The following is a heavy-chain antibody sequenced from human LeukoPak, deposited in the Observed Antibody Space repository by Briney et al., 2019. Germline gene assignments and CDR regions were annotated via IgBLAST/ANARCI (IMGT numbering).Heavy chain of an antibody. D-gene: IGHD6-19*01. Sequence: ASVKVSCKASGYTFTSYGISWVRQAPGQGLEWMGWISAYNGNTNYAQKLQGRVTMTTDTSTSTAYMELRSLRSDDTAVYYCARDRVIAVAEALGYWGQGTLVTVSS. CDR3: ARDRVIAVAEALGY. J-gene: IGHJ4*02. CDR1: GYTFTSYG. CDR2: ISAYNGNT. V-gene: IGHV1-18*01.